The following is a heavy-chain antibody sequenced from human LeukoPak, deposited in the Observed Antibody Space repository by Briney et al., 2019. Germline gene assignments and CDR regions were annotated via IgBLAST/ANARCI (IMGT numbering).Heavy chain of an antibody. V-gene: IGHV4-59*01. Sequence: EASETLSLTCTVSDDSITIYYWSWIRQPPGKGLEWIGYIDHTGITNYNPSLNSRVTISRDTSKNHFSLELSSATAADTAVYYCAKGYGSGSSPYYYYYMDVWGKGTTVTISS. J-gene: IGHJ6*03. CDR3: AKGYGSGSSPYYYYYMDV. CDR1: DDSITIYY. CDR2: IDHTGIT. D-gene: IGHD3-10*01.